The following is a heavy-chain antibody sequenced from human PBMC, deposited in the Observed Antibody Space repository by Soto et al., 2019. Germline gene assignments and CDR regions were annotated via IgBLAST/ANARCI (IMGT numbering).Heavy chain of an antibody. V-gene: IGHV4-39*01. Sequence: QLQLQESVPGLGKPSETLSLTCTVSGGSISSSSYYWGGIRQPPGKGLEWIGRIYYSGSTYYNPSLKSRVTISVDTSKNQFSLKLSSVTASDTAVYCCARRMYSYDSSGYHHDAFYLWGQGTMVAVSS. CDR3: ARRMYSYDSSGYHHDAFYL. CDR1: GGSISSSSYY. CDR2: IYYSGST. D-gene: IGHD3-22*01. J-gene: IGHJ3*01.